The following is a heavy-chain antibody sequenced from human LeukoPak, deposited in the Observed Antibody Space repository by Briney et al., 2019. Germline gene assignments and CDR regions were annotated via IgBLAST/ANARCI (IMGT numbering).Heavy chain of an antibody. Sequence: GGSLRLSCAASGSTFSSYSMNWVRQAPGKGLEWVAFIRYDGSNKYYTDSVKGRFTISRDNSKNTLYLQMNSLRAEDTAVYYCAKGEEGIAAQTDYWGQGTLVTVSS. D-gene: IGHD6-13*01. V-gene: IGHV3-30*02. J-gene: IGHJ4*02. CDR1: GSTFSSYS. CDR2: IRYDGSNK. CDR3: AKGEEGIAAQTDY.